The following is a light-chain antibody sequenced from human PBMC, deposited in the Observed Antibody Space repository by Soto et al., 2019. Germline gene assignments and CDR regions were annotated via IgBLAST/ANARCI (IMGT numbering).Light chain of an antibody. V-gene: IGKV3-11*01. CDR3: QQRTDMPLWT. J-gene: IGKJ1*01. CDR1: QSIGLA. Sequence: AVSLSNRERATLSCRASQSIGLAIAWYQHKPGQAPRLLIFDASQRATGIPARFRGSGSGTDFTLSISSLEPEDFAVYYCQQRTDMPLWTSC. CDR2: DAS.